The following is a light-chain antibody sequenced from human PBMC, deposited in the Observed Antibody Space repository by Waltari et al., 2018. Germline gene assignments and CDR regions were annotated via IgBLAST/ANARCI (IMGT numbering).Light chain of an antibody. CDR3: GSYSSSRTLWV. V-gene: IGLV2-14*03. Sequence: QSALTHPAPVSGSPGQWITIPFTGPSITVGPYDYVPGYQQHPGNAPKLVIYDVTNRPSGVSSRFSGSKSGDTASLTISGLQAEDEADYYCGSYSSSRTLWVFGGGTKLTVL. J-gene: IGLJ3*02. CDR1: SITVGPYDY. CDR2: DVT.